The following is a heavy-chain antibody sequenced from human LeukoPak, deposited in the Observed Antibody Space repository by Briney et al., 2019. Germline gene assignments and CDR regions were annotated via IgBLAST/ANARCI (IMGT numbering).Heavy chain of an antibody. CDR1: GYTFTSYG. CDR3: ARDRREYSSSWYGERTIDY. Sequence: GASVTVSCKASGYTFTSYGMSWVRQPPGQGLEWMGWISAYNGNTNYAQNHQGRVTMTTDTSTSTAYMELRSLRPDDTAVYYCARDRREYSSSWYGERTIDYWGQGTLATVSS. CDR2: ISAYNGNT. J-gene: IGHJ4*02. V-gene: IGHV1-18*01. D-gene: IGHD6-13*01.